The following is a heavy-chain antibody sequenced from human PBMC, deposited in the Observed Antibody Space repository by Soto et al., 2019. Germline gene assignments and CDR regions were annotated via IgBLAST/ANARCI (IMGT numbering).Heavy chain of an antibody. J-gene: IGHJ4*02. CDR1: GYSFTSYW. CDR3: ARWYSSGLYYLDY. CDR2: IYPGDSDT. D-gene: IGHD6-19*01. Sequence: GESLKISCKCSGYSFTSYWIAWVRQMPGKGLECMGIIYPGDSDTRYRPSFQGQVTISADKSSAYLQWNSLEASDTAMYYCARWYSSGLYYLDYWGQGTLVTVSS. V-gene: IGHV5-51*01.